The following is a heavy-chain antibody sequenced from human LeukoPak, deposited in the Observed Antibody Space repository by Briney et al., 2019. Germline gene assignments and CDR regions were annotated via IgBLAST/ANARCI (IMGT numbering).Heavy chain of an antibody. Sequence: GGSLRLSCAASGFTVSSNYMSWVRQMPGKGLEWMGIIYPGDSDTRYSPSFQGQVTISADKSISTAYLQWSSLKASDTAMYYCARLLLPADHLDYWGQGTLVTVSS. V-gene: IGHV5-51*01. CDR1: GFTVSSNY. J-gene: IGHJ4*02. CDR3: ARLLLPADHLDY. D-gene: IGHD2-2*01. CDR2: IYPGDSDT.